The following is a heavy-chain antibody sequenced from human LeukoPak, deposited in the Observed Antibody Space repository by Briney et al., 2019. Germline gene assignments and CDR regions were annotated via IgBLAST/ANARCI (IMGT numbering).Heavy chain of an antibody. Sequence: PGGSLRLSCAASGFTFSSYAMSWVRQAPGKGLEWVSSISSSSSYIYYADSVKGRFTISRDNAKNSLYLQMNSLRAEDTAVYYCARDRHYRSSTSCPFDYWGQGTLVTVSS. CDR2: ISSSSSYI. CDR1: GFTFSSYA. J-gene: IGHJ4*02. D-gene: IGHD2-2*01. CDR3: ARDRHYRSSTSCPFDY. V-gene: IGHV3-21*01.